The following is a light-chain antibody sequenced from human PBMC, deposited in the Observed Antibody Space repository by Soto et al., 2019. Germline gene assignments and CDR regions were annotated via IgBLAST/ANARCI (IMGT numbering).Light chain of an antibody. CDR1: SYNVGKNL. Sequence: QTVVTQPPSASGTPGQRVTISCSGGSYNVGKNLVYWYQQRPGTAPKLIIFKNNQRPSGVPDRFSGSNSGSSASLAISGLRSEDEADYYCQSYDSSLSGSGVFGGGTKLTVL. J-gene: IGLJ2*01. V-gene: IGLV1-47*01. CDR3: QSYDSSLSGSGV. CDR2: KNN.